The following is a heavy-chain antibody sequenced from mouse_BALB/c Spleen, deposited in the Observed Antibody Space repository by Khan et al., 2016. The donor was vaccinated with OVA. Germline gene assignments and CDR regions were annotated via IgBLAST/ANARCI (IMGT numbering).Heavy chain of an antibody. CDR3: ARMDA. J-gene: IGHJ2*01. Sequence: VQLQQSGAELVKPGASVKLSCTASGFNFTDSYMHWVKQRPGQGLEWIGRIDPANGNTKYDPNFQGKATITADTSSNTAYMLLSSLTSEDTAVYYCARMDAWGQGTTVTVSS. CDR2: IDPANGNT. CDR1: GFNFTDSY. V-gene: IGHV14-3*02.